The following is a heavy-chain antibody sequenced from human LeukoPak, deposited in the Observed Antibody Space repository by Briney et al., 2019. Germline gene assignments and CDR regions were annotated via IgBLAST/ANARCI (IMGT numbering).Heavy chain of an antibody. D-gene: IGHD6-19*01. J-gene: IGHJ4*02. V-gene: IGHV4-59*01. CDR1: GGSISSYY. CDR3: ARGKADGYSSGWYYLDY. CDR2: IYYSGTT. Sequence: SETLSLTCTVSGGSISSYYWSWLRQPPGKGLEWIGYIYYSGTTNYNPSLKSRVTISVDTSKNQFSLKLTSVTAADTGVYYCARGKADGYSSGWYYLDYWGQGTLVTVSS.